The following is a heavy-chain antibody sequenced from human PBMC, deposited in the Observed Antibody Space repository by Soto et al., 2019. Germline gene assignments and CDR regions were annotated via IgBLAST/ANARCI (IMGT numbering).Heavy chain of an antibody. Sequence: SVKVSCKASGGTFSSYAISWVRQPPGQGLEWMGGIIPIFGTANYAQKFQGRVTITADESTSTAYMKLSSLRSEDTAVYHCARGYTVTKRWVYLDYWGQGTLVTVSS. J-gene: IGHJ4*02. D-gene: IGHD4-17*01. CDR1: GGTFSSYA. CDR2: IIPIFGTA. V-gene: IGHV1-69*13. CDR3: ARGYTVTKRWVYLDY.